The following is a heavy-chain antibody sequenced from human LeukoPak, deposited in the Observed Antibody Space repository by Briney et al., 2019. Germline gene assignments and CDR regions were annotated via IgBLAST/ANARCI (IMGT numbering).Heavy chain of an antibody. CDR1: GFPFSSYS. CDR3: ARSIPYGTTWYGRSDY. J-gene: IGHJ4*02. V-gene: IGHV3-7*03. Sequence: GGSLRLSCAASGFPFSSYSMTWVRQAPGKGLEWVANIKPDGTMKFYVDSVKGRFTISRDNALNSLYLQMNSLRAEDTAIYYCARSIPYGTTWYGRSDYWGQGTLVTVSS. D-gene: IGHD6-13*01. CDR2: IKPDGTMK.